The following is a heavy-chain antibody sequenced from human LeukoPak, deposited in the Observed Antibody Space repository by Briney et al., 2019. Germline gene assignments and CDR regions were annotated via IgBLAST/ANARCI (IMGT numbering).Heavy chain of an antibody. CDR1: GYTFTSYD. V-gene: IGHV1-8*01. Sequence: GASVKVSCKASGYTFTSYDINWVRQATGQGLEWMGWMNPNSGNAGYAQKFQGRVTMTRNPSISTAYMELSSLRSEDTAVYYCARAYTGYYYDSSGYYYPSYSRYYYYYYGMDVWGQGTTVTVSS. CDR3: ARAYTGYYYDSSGYYYPSYSRYYYYYYGMDV. D-gene: IGHD3-22*01. J-gene: IGHJ6*02. CDR2: MNPNSGNA.